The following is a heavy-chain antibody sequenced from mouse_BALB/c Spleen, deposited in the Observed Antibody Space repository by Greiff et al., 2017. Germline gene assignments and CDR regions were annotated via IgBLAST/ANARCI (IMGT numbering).Heavy chain of an antibody. CDR3: ARPLRGFAY. CDR1: GYSFTSYW. D-gene: IGHD1-1*01. Sequence: VKLQESGPQLVRPGASVKISCKASGYSFTSYWMHWVKQRPGQGLEWIGMIDPSDSETRLNQKFKDKATLTVDKSSSTAYMQLSSPTSEDSAVYYCARPLRGFAYWGQGTLVTVSA. J-gene: IGHJ3*01. V-gene: IGHV1S126*01. CDR2: IDPSDSET.